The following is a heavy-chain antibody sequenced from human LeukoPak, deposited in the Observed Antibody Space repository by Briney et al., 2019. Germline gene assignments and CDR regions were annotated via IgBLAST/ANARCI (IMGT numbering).Heavy chain of an antibody. J-gene: IGHJ6*04. V-gene: IGHV4-39*01. D-gene: IGHD3-10*01. Sequence: PSETLSLTCTVSGGSISSSSYYWGWLRQPPGKGLEWIGSIYYSGSTYYNPSLKSRVTISVDTSKNQFSLKLSSVTAADTAVYYCASRDIRNFGEFIWGAHYKTGGAPYYMDVWGKGTTVTISS. CDR2: IYYSGST. CDR3: ASRDIRNFGEFIWGAHYKTGGAPYYMDV. CDR1: GGSISSSSYY.